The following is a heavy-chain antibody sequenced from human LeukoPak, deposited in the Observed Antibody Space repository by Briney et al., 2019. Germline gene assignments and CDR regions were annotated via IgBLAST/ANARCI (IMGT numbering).Heavy chain of an antibody. Sequence: GGSLKLSCAASGFTFSGSAMHWVRQASGKGLEWVGRIRSKANSYATAYAASVQGRFTISRDDSKNTAYLQMNSLKTEDPAVYYCTRHLWSGIAAGVNYFDYWGQGTLVTVSS. V-gene: IGHV3-73*01. D-gene: IGHD6-13*01. CDR3: TRHLWSGIAAGVNYFDY. J-gene: IGHJ4*02. CDR2: IRSKANSYAT. CDR1: GFTFSGSA.